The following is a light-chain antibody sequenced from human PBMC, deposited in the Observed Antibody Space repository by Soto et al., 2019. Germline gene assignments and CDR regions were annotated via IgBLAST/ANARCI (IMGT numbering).Light chain of an antibody. CDR1: SGSIASNY. CDR2: DHN. Sequence: NFMLTQPHSVSESPGKTVTISCTGSSGSIASNYVQWYQKRPGSAPITVIYDHNQRPSGVPDRFSGSIDTSSNSASLTISRLKTEHEADYYCQSYDDTNWVFGGGTKLTVL. CDR3: QSYDDTNWV. V-gene: IGLV6-57*02. J-gene: IGLJ3*02.